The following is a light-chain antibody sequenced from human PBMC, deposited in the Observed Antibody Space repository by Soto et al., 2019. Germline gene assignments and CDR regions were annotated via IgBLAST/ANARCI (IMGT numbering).Light chain of an antibody. CDR3: QQYGSSGT. J-gene: IGKJ1*01. CDR1: QSVSSN. CDR2: GAS. V-gene: IGKV3-15*01. Sequence: EIVMTQSPATLSVSPGERATLSCRASQSVSSNLAWYQQKPGQAPRLLIYGASTRATGIPSRFSGSGSETDFTLTISSLQPEDFAVYYCQQYGSSGTFGQGTKVDIK.